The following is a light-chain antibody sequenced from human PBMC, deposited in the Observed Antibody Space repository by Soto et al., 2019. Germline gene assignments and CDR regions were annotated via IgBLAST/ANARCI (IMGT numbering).Light chain of an antibody. CDR3: SSYTSSSTLV. CDR2: DVC. Sequence: QSALTQPASVSGSPGQSITISCTGTSSDVGGYNYVSWYQQHPGKAPKPMIYDVCNRPSGVSNRFSGSKSGNTASLTISGLQAEDEADYYCSSYTSSSTLVFGGGTKLTVL. CDR1: SSDVGGYNY. J-gene: IGLJ2*01. V-gene: IGLV2-14*01.